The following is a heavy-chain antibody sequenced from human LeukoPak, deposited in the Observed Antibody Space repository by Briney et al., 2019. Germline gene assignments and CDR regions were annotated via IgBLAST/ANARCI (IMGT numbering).Heavy chain of an antibody. J-gene: IGHJ6*03. CDR2: IRSKANSYAT. Sequence: GGSLKLSCAASGFTFSGSAMHWVRQASGKGPEWVGRIRSKANSYATAYAASVKGRFTISRDDSKNTAYLQMNSLKTEDTAVYYCTRGRYCSSTSCENCYYYYMDVWGKGTTVTVSS. CDR1: GFTFSGSA. D-gene: IGHD2-2*01. CDR3: TRGRYCSSTSCENCYYYYMDV. V-gene: IGHV3-73*01.